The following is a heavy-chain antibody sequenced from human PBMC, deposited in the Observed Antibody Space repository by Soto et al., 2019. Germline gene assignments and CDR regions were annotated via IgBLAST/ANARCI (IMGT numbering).Heavy chain of an antibody. J-gene: IGHJ4*02. V-gene: IGHV3-48*01. CDR3: ARKLYGSGNYYFDY. CDR1: GFTFGSSG. CDR2: IGGGSSTI. D-gene: IGHD3-10*01. Sequence: GGSLRLSCVASGFTFGSSGMNWVRQAPGKGLEWISYIGGGSSTIYYADSVKGRFTISRDNAKNSLYLQMNSLRAEDTAVYYCARKLYGSGNYYFDYWGQGTLVTVSS.